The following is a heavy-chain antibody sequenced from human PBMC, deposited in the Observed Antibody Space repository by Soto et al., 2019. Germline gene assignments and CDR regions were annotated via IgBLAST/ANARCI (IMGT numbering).Heavy chain of an antibody. CDR1: GYTFTSYG. J-gene: IGHJ6*04. CDR3: ARGDYVLDV. V-gene: IGHV1-2*04. CDR2: INPNSGGT. Sequence: GASVKVSCKASGYTFTSYGISWVRQAPGQGLEWMGWINPNSGGTNYAQKLQGWVTMTRDTSISTAYMELSRLRSDDTAVYYCARGDYVLDVWGKGTTVTVSS. D-gene: IGHD3-16*01.